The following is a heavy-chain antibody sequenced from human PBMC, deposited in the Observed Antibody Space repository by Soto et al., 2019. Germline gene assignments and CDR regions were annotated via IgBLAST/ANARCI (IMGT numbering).Heavy chain of an antibody. CDR3: ASHYYDSSGYIPDDAFDI. V-gene: IGHV1-69*13. CDR2: IIPIFGTA. D-gene: IGHD3-22*01. J-gene: IGHJ3*02. CDR1: GGTFSSYA. Sequence: ASVKVSCKASGGTFSSYAISWVRQAPGQGLEWMGGIIPIFGTANYAQKFQGRVTITADESTSTAYMELSSLRSEDTAVYYCASHYYDSSGYIPDDAFDIWGQGTMVTVSS.